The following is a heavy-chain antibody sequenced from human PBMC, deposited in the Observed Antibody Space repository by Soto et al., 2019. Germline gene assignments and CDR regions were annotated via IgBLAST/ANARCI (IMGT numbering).Heavy chain of an antibody. Sequence: QVQLVESGGGVVQPGTSLRLSCAASGFTFSNYGMHWVRQAPGKGLEWVAVISYDGSNKYYADSVKGRFTISRDNSKNTLYLQMNSLRAEDTAVYYCAKVDSSGYFPFDYWGQGTLVXXXS. CDR2: ISYDGSNK. D-gene: IGHD3-22*01. CDR3: AKVDSSGYFPFDY. J-gene: IGHJ4*02. CDR1: GFTFSNYG. V-gene: IGHV3-30*18.